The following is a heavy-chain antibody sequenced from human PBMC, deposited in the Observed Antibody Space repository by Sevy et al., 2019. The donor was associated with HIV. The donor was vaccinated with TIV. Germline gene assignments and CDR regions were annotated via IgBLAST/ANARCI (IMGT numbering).Heavy chain of an antibody. D-gene: IGHD3-10*01. CDR2: VKKDGSER. Sequence: GGSLRLSCAASGFMSNDFWMSWVRQAPGKGLDWVANVKKDGSERYYADSVKGRFTISRDNAKNLLYLQMNSLTAEDTAIYYCAREWSWAYFDSWGQGTLVTVSS. V-gene: IGHV3-7*03. CDR1: GFMSNDFW. CDR3: AREWSWAYFDS. J-gene: IGHJ4*02.